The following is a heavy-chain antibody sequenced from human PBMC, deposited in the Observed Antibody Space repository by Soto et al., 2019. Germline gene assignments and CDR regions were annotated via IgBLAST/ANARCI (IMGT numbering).Heavy chain of an antibody. CDR1: GGTFSSYT. D-gene: IGHD6-19*01. V-gene: IGHV1-69*04. J-gene: IGHJ3*02. CDR2: IIPILGIA. Sequence: GASVKVSCKASGGTFSSYTISWVRQAPGQGLEWMGRIIPILGIANYAQKFQGRVTITADKSTSTAYMELSSLRSEDTAVYYCARDTEGSGWYSDDAFDIWGQGTMVTVSS. CDR3: ARDTEGSGWYSDDAFDI.